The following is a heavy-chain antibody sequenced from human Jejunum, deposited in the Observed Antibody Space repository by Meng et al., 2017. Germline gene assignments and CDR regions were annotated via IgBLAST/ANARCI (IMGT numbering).Heavy chain of an antibody. CDR2: IYPGHSEA. CDR3: ARLYDGSYADHFDH. Sequence: GGSLRLSCKSSGYNYMNNWMGWVRQMPGKGLEWMGIIYPGHSEARYSPSFQGQVTFSVDKSINTAYLQWTSLKASDTAIYYCARLYDGSYADHFDHWGQGTLVTVSP. J-gene: IGHJ4*02. V-gene: IGHV5-51*01. CDR1: GYNYMNNW. D-gene: IGHD2-2*01.